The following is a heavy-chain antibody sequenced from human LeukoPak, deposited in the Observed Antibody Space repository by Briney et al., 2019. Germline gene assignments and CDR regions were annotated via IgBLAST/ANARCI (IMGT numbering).Heavy chain of an antibody. CDR2: LYYSGST. CDR1: GGPISGSGSSYY. D-gene: IGHD1-26*01. V-gene: IGHV4-39*01. Sequence: PSEALSLTCTVSGGPISGSGSSYYWVSIRQPPGKGLEWIGSLYYSGSTYYNPSLKSRITISVDTSENQFSLELSSVTAADTAVYFCARTPRYSGNYYNAFDIWGLGTTVTVSS. CDR3: ARTPRYSGNYYNAFDI. J-gene: IGHJ3*02.